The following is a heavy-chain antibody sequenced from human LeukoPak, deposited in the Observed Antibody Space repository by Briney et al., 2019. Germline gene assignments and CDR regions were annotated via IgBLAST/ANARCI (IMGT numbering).Heavy chain of an antibody. V-gene: IGHV1-18*01. Sequence: ASVKVSCKASGYTFTSYGISWVRQAPGQGLEWMGWISAYNGNTNYAQKLQGRVTMTTDTSTSTAYKELRSLRSDDTAVYYCARSEGIAAAGTGGYWGQGTLVTVSS. CDR2: ISAYNGNT. CDR1: GYTFTSYG. D-gene: IGHD6-13*01. CDR3: ARSEGIAAAGTGGY. J-gene: IGHJ4*02.